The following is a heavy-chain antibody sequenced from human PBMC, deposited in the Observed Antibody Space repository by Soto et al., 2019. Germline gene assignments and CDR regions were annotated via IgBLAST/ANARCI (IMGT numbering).Heavy chain of an antibody. J-gene: IGHJ4*02. V-gene: IGHV4-39*01. CDR1: GGSISSSSYY. D-gene: IGHD5-18*01. CDR2: IYYSGST. Sequence: LCGGSISSSSYYWGWIRQPPGKGLEWIGSIYYSGSTYHNPSLKSRVTISVDTSKNQFSLKLSSVTAADTAVYYCPLNYGYSLDYWGQGTLVTVSS. CDR3: PLNYGYSLDY.